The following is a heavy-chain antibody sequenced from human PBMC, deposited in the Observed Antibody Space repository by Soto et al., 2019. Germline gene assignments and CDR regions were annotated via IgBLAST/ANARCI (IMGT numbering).Heavy chain of an antibody. D-gene: IGHD3-22*01. CDR3: ARGFSYDSSGYPFDS. CDR1: GGSISSGGYY. CDR2: IYYSGST. Sequence: TLSLTCTVSGGSISSGGYYWSWIRQHPGKGLEWIGYIYYSGSTYYNPSLKSRVTISVDTSKNQFSLKLSSVTAADTAVYYCARGFSYDSSGYPFDSWGQGYLVTVSS. V-gene: IGHV4-31*03. J-gene: IGHJ4*02.